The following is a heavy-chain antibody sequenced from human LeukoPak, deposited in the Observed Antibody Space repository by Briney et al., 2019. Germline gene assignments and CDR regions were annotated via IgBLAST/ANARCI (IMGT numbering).Heavy chain of an antibody. CDR1: GFTFSSYG. V-gene: IGHV3-23*01. CDR3: AVPAANWYYYYMDV. D-gene: IGHD2-2*01. J-gene: IGHJ6*03. Sequence: GGSLRLSCAASGFTFSSYGMSWVRQAPGKGLEWVSAISGSGGSTYYADSVKGRLTISRDNSKNTLYLQMNSLRAEDTAVYYCAVPAANWYYYYMDVWGKGTTVTISS. CDR2: ISGSGGST.